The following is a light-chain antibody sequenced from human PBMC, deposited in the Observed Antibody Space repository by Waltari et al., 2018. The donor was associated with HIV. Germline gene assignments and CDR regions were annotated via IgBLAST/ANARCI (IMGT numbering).Light chain of an antibody. CDR3: QSYDSSNQGV. V-gene: IGLV6-57*01. J-gene: IGLJ3*02. CDR1: RGSIASNY. Sequence: NFMLTQPHSVSESPGKTVTISCPRRRGSIASNYVQWYQQRPGSSPTTVIYEDNQRPSGVPDRFSGSIDSSSNSASLTISGLKTEDEADYYCQSYDSSNQGVFGGGTKLTVL. CDR2: EDN.